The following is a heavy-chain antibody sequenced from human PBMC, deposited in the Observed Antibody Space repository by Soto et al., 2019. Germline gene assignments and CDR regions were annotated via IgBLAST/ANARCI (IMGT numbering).Heavy chain of an antibody. V-gene: IGHV3-30*19. D-gene: IGHD6-19*01. J-gene: IGHJ4*02. CDR3: ARDRRSSGWYYFDY. CDR1: GFSFSGYG. CDR2: ISYDGSSE. Sequence: QVQLVESGRGVVQPGRSLRLSCAASGFSFSGYGMHWVRQAPGKGLEWVAVISYDGSSEFYADSVKGRFTISRDISKNTLYLQMNSLRGEDTAVYYCARDRRSSGWYYFDYWGQGTLVTVSS.